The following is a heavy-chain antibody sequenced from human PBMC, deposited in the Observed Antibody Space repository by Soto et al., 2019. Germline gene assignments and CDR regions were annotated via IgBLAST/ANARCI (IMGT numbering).Heavy chain of an antibody. V-gene: IGHV2-5*02. CDR3: ARALGSWGAYYFDY. D-gene: IGHD3-16*01. CDR1: GFSLNTYGVG. J-gene: IGHJ4*02. Sequence: QITLKESGPPLVKPTQTLTLTCTVSGFSLNTYGVGVGWIRQPPGKALEWLALIYWDDDKRYSPSLKSRLTLTKDTSKTQVVLTMTNMDPVGTVTYYCARALGSWGAYYFDYWGQGTLVTVSS. CDR2: IYWDDDK.